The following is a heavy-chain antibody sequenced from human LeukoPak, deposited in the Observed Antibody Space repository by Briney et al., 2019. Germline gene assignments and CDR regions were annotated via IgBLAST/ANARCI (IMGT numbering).Heavy chain of an antibody. J-gene: IGHJ3*02. Sequence: GGSLRLSCAASGFTFSSYGIHWVRQAPGKGLEWVAVISFDGTIKYYADSVKGRFTSSRDNSKNTLYLQMNSLRVEDTAVYYCAKEGACSGGSCYSTRGAFDIWGQGTMVTVSS. CDR1: GFTFSSYG. D-gene: IGHD2-15*01. V-gene: IGHV3-30*18. CDR2: ISFDGTIK. CDR3: AKEGACSGGSCYSTRGAFDI.